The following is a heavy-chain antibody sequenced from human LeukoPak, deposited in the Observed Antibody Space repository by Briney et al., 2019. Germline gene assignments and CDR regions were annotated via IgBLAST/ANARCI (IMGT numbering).Heavy chain of an antibody. J-gene: IGHJ3*01. V-gene: IGHV4-59*01. CDR3: ASVGSPVYYYDNTGYSGTFDV. D-gene: IGHD3-22*01. CDR2: IYYMGST. CDR1: GGSISSFS. Sequence: SETLSLTCTVSGGSISSFSWSWIRQPPGKGLEYIGYIYYMGSTNYNPSLKRRVTISVDKYKNEFAQKLRYVTAADAAVYYCASVGSPVYYYDNTGYSGTFDVWGRGTMVTVSS.